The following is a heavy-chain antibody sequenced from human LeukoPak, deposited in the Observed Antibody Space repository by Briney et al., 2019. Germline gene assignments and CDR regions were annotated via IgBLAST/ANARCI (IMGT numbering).Heavy chain of an antibody. J-gene: IGHJ3*02. Sequence: PSETLSLTRAVYGLSFSGYYWGWVRQPPGKGPGWVGEINHSGSTNYNPSLKSRVTISVDTSKNQFSLKLGSVTAADTAVHYCATAGTYYYGSGRYYSRKDAFDIWGQGTMVTVSS. V-gene: IGHV4-34*01. CDR2: INHSGST. D-gene: IGHD3-10*01. CDR3: ATAGTYYYGSGRYYSRKDAFDI. CDR1: GLSFSGYY.